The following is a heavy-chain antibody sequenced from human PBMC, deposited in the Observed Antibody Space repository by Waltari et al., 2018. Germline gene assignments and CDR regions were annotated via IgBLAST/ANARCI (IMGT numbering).Heavy chain of an antibody. D-gene: IGHD6-13*01. CDR3: ARGCRSNSYEFDY. Sequence: QVQLQESGPGLVQPSQTLSLTCTVSGYSISSGGYYWTWVRQHPGKGLDWIGYISNSGSTDYNPSLKSRVSMSLDTSKNQFSLSLNSVTAADTAVYYCARGCRSNSYEFDYWGQGTLVTVTS. J-gene: IGHJ4*02. CDR1: GYSISSGGYY. V-gene: IGHV4-31*03. CDR2: ISNSGST.